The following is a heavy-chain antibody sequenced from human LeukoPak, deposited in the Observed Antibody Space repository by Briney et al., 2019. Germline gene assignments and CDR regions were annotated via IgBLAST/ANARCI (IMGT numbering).Heavy chain of an antibody. CDR1: GGSISSYY. J-gene: IGHJ4*02. CDR2: IYYSGTT. D-gene: IGHD1-26*01. Sequence: PSETLSLTCTVSGGSISSYYWSWIRQPPGKVLEWIGYIYYSGTTNYNPSLKSRVTISVDTSKNQFSLRLSSVTAADTAVYYCARREIYYFDYWGRGTLVTVSS. CDR3: ARREIYYFDY. V-gene: IGHV4-59*01.